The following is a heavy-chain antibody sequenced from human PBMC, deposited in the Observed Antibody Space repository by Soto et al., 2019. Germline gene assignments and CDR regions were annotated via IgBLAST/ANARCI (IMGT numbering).Heavy chain of an antibody. Sequence: DSVKVSCKASGYTFTHYTVHWVRQAPGQRLEWMGWINAGNGNTKYSQKFQGRVTITRDTSATTAYMELSSLRSEDTAVYYCARVDSRIVLVPPPNPFDYPGRRTLVTGSS. CDR1: GYTFTHYT. CDR2: INAGNGNT. J-gene: IGHJ4*02. V-gene: IGHV1-3*01. CDR3: ARVDSRIVLVPPPNPFDY. D-gene: IGHD2-2*01.